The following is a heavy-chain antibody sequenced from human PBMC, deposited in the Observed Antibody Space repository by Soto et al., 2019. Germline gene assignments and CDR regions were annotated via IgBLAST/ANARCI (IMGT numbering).Heavy chain of an antibody. CDR2: ISSSSTYI. D-gene: IGHD2-15*01. Sequence: EVQLVESGGGLVKPGGSLRLSCAASGFTLSSYSMNWVRQAPGKGLEWVSSISSSSTYIYYADSVKGLFTIARDNAKKSVYLQMNSLRAEDTAVYYCARESLAVSATIHFDSWGPGTLVTVSS. V-gene: IGHV3-21*01. CDR3: ARESLAVSATIHFDS. CDR1: GFTLSSYS. J-gene: IGHJ4*02.